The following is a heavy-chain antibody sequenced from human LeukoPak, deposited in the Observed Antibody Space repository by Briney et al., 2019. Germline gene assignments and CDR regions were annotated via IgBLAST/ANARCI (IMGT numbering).Heavy chain of an antibody. CDR2: ISSSSSYI. V-gene: IGHV3-21*01. Sequence: GGSLRLSCAASGFTFSSYSMNWVRQAPGKGLEWVSSISSSSSYIYYADSVKGRFTISRDNAKNSLYPQMNSPRAEDTAVYYCARDDLEMATTAFDYWGQGTLVTVSS. CDR1: GFTFSSYS. D-gene: IGHD5-24*01. CDR3: ARDDLEMATTAFDY. J-gene: IGHJ4*02.